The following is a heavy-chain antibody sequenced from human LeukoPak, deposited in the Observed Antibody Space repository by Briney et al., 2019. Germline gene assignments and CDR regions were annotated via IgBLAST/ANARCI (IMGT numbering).Heavy chain of an antibody. J-gene: IGHJ4*02. D-gene: IGHD3-3*01. CDR3: ARGMNRGTIFGVVIKGYYFDY. Sequence: ASVKVSCKASGHTFTDYYMHWVRQAPGQGLEWMGIINPSGGSTSYAQKLQGRVTMTRDMSTSTVYMELSSLRSEDTAVYYCARGMNRGTIFGVVIKGYYFDYWGQGTLVTVSS. V-gene: IGHV1-46*01. CDR1: GHTFTDYY. CDR2: INPSGGST.